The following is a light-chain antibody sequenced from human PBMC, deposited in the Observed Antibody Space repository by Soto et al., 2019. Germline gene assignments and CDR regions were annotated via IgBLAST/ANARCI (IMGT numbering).Light chain of an antibody. V-gene: IGKV4-1*01. Sequence: DIVMTQSPDSLAVSLGERATINCKSSQTLLYSSNNKNYLAWYQQKPGQPPKLLIYWASTRESGVPDRFSGSGSGTDLTLTISGLQTEDVAVYYCQHYYNNPPTWTFGQVNKVEIK. J-gene: IGKJ1*01. CDR1: QTLLYSSNNKNY. CDR2: WAS. CDR3: QHYYNNPPTWT.